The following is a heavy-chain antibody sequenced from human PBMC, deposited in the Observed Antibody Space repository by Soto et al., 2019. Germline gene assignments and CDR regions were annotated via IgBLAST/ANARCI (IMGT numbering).Heavy chain of an antibody. CDR3: ARLLKSGSYSYWFDP. CDR2: IWYDGSNK. J-gene: IGHJ5*02. D-gene: IGHD1-26*01. V-gene: IGHV3-33*01. CDR1: GFTFSSYG. Sequence: PGGSLRLSCAASGFTFSSYGMHWVRQAPGKGLEWVAVIWYDGSNKYYADSVKGRFTISRDNSKNTLYLQMNSLRAEDTAVYYCARLLKSGSYSYWFDPWGQGTLVTVSS.